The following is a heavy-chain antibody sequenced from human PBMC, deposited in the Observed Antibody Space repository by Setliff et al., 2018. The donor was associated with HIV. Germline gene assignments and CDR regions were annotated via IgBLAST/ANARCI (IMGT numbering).Heavy chain of an antibody. CDR2: IIPMFGTP. V-gene: IGHV1-69*13. Sequence: GASVKVSCKASGGTFSSYAISWVRQAPGQGLEWMGGIIPMFGTPNYAQKFQVRVTMTADESTSTAYMELSSLRAEDTAVYYCAKGSDSSSWYVYWGQGTLVTVSS. CDR3: AKGSDSSSWYVY. CDR1: GGTFSSYA. D-gene: IGHD6-13*01. J-gene: IGHJ4*02.